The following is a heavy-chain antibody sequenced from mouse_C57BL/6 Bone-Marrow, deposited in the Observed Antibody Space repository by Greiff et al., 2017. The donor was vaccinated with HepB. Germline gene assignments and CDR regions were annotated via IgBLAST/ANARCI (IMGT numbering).Heavy chain of an antibody. CDR3: ARDRTTVGDFDY. J-gene: IGHJ2*01. CDR2: ISYDGSN. V-gene: IGHV3-6*01. CDR1: GYSITSGYY. D-gene: IGHD1-1*01. Sequence: EVKLQESGPGLVKPSQSLSLTCSVTGYSITSGYYWNWIRQFPGNKLEWMGYISYDGSNNYNPSLKNRISITRDTSKNQFFLKLNSVTTEDTATYYCARDRTTVGDFDYWGQGTTRTVSS.